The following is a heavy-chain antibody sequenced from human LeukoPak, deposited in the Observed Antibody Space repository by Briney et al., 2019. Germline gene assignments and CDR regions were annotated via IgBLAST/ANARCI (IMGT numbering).Heavy chain of an antibody. CDR2: ISGSGGST. V-gene: IGHV3-23*01. D-gene: IGHD2-2*01. J-gene: IGHJ6*02. CDR3: ARVPPSSSLGYYGMDV. CDR1: GFTFNNYA. Sequence: PGGSLRLSCAASGFTFNNYAMSWVRQAPGKGLEWVSAISGSGGSTYYADSVKGRFTISRDNSKNTLYLQMNSLRAEDTAVYYCARVPPSSSLGYYGMDVWGQGTTVTVSS.